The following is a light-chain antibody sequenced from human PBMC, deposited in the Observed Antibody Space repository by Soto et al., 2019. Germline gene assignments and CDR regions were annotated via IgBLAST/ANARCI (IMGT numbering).Light chain of an antibody. CDR2: EVS. CDR1: TSDVGGYNY. J-gene: IGLJ2*01. CDR3: SSYTNNLTVI. V-gene: IGLV2-14*01. Sequence: QSALTQPASVSGSPGQSITISCTGTTSDVGGYNYVSWFQHHPGRAPKLLVYEVSTRPSGVSSRFSGSRSGNTASLTISGLQAEDEADYYCSSYTNNLTVIFGGGTKLTVL.